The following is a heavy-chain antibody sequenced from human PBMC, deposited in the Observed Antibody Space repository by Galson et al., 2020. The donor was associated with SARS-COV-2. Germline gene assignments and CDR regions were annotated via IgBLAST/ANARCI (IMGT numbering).Heavy chain of an antibody. CDR2: ISSSGSTI. CDR1: GFTFSDYY. V-gene: IGHV3-11*01. CDR3: ARDYSAASRRFDY. J-gene: IGHJ4*02. Sequence: GGSLRLSCAASGFTFSDYYMRWIRQAPGKGLEWVSYISSSGSTIYYADSVKGRFTISRDNAKNSLYLQMNSLRAEDTAVYYCARDYSAASRRFDYWGQGTLVTVSS. D-gene: IGHD5-18*01.